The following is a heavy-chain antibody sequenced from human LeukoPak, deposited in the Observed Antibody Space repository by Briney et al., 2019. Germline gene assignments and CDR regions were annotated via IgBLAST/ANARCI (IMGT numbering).Heavy chain of an antibody. J-gene: IGHJ4*02. CDR1: GFTFSSYD. Sequence: GGPLRLSCAASGFTFSSYDMHWVRQAPGKGLEWVGVIWYDGSNKYYADSVKGRFTISRDNSKNTLYLQMNSLRAEDTAVYYCAKGFSSLATFFDYWGQGTLVTVSS. V-gene: IGHV3-33*06. CDR3: AKGFSSLATFFDY. D-gene: IGHD2-2*01. CDR2: IWYDGSNK.